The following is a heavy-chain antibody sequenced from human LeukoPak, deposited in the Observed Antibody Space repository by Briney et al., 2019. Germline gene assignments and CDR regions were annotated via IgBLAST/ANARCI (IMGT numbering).Heavy chain of an antibody. Sequence: PGGSLRLSCAASGFTFSSYGMHWVRQAPGKGLEWVAFIRYDGSNKYYADSVKGRFTISRDNSKNTLYPQMNSLRAEDTAVYYCAGGDFWSGYIDYWGQGTLVTVSS. J-gene: IGHJ4*02. CDR1: GFTFSSYG. CDR2: IRYDGSNK. CDR3: AGGDFWSGYIDY. D-gene: IGHD3-3*01. V-gene: IGHV3-30*02.